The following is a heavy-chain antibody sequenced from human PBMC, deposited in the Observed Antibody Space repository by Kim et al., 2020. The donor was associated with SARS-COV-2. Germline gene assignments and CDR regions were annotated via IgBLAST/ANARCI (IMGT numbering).Heavy chain of an antibody. J-gene: IGHJ3*02. CDR3: ARVFRRGSSSWYGDAFDI. D-gene: IGHD6-13*01. CDR1: GYTFTSYY. CDR2: INPSGGST. Sequence: ASVKVSCKASGYTFTSYYMHWVRQAPGQGLEWMGIINPSGGSTSYAQKFQGRVTMTRDTSTSTVYMELSSLRSEDTAVYYCARVFRRGSSSWYGDAFDIWGQGTMVTVSS. V-gene: IGHV1-46*01.